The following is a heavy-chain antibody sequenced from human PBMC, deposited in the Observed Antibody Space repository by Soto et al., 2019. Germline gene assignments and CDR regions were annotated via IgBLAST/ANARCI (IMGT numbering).Heavy chain of an antibody. J-gene: IGHJ4*02. CDR2: IYYSGST. V-gene: IGHV4-61*01. CDR1: GGSVSSGSYY. Sequence: QVQLQESGPGLVKPSETLSLTCTVSGGSVSSGSYYWSWIRQPPGKGLEGIGYIYYSGSTNYNPSLKSRVTISVDTSKNQFALKLSSVTAADTAVYYCAREGYDHPIDYWGQGTLVTVSS. D-gene: IGHD5-12*01. CDR3: AREGYDHPIDY.